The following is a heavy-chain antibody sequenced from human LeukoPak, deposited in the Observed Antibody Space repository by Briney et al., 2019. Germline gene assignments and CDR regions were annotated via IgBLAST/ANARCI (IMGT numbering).Heavy chain of an antibody. CDR3: ARDRGYTYAHPLDY. CDR1: GFTFSSYT. CDR2: ILYDGSNK. J-gene: IGHJ4*02. V-gene: IGHV3-33*01. Sequence: GGSLRLSCAASGFTFSSYTMHWVRQAPGKGLEWVALILYDGSNKYYADSVKGRFTISRDNSHNTLYLQTNSLRAEDTALYYCARDRGYTYAHPLDYWGQGTLVTVSS. D-gene: IGHD5-18*01.